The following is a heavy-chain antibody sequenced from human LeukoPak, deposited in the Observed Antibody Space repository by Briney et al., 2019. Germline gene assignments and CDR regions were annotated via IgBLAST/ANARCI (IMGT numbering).Heavy chain of an antibody. V-gene: IGHV7-4-1*02. CDR1: GYTFTSYA. J-gene: IGHJ5*02. D-gene: IGHD3-3*01. Sequence: ASVKVSCKASGYTFTSYAMNWVRQAPGQGLEWMGWINTNTGNPTYAQGFTGRFVFSLDTSVSTAYLQISSLKAEDTAVYYCARDGALRFLEWPGSWFDPWGQGTLVTASS. CDR2: INTNTGNP. CDR3: ARDGALRFLEWPGSWFDP.